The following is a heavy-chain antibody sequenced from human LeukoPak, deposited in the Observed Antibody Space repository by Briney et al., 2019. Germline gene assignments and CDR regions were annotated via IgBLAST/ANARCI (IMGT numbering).Heavy chain of an antibody. J-gene: IGHJ4*02. V-gene: IGHV3-30-3*01. CDR2: ISYDGSNK. CDR3: AKEPPYSSSSTD. CDR1: GFTFSSYA. D-gene: IGHD6-6*01. Sequence: PGGSLRLSCAASGFTFSSYAMHWVRRAPGKGLEWVAVISYDGSNKYYADSVKGRFTISRDNSKNTLYLQMNSLRAEDTAVYYCAKEPPYSSSSTDWGQGTLVTVSS.